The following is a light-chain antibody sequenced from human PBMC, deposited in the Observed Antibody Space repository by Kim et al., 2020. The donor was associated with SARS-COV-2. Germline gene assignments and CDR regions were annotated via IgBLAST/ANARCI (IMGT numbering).Light chain of an antibody. Sequence: PAKRTPRPRRPGQNINSHLAWYQPKPGQAPRLLIYDTSKRATGIPARFSGSGSGTDFTLTISGLEPEDFAVYYCQQGSRSFSFGPGTKVDIK. CDR3: QQGSRSFS. V-gene: IGKV3-11*01. J-gene: IGKJ3*01. CDR1: QNINSH. CDR2: DTS.